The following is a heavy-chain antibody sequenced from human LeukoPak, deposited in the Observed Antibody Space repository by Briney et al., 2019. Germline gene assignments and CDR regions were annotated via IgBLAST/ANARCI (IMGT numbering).Heavy chain of an antibody. V-gene: IGHV3-7*01. Sequence: GGSLRLSCAASGFTFSSYWMAWVRQAPGKGLEWVANIKQDASERYYVDSVKGRFTISRDNAKNSLYLQMNSLRAEDTAVYYCATPTAGTWHFDYWGQGTLVTVSS. J-gene: IGHJ4*02. CDR3: ATPTAGTWHFDY. CDR2: IKQDASER. D-gene: IGHD1-1*01. CDR1: GFTFSSYW.